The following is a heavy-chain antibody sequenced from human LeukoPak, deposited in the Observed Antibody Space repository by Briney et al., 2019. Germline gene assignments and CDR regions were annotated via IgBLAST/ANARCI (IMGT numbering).Heavy chain of an antibody. CDR3: ALEAGENAFDI. CDR1: GYTFTDYY. J-gene: IGHJ3*02. Sequence: GASVKVSCKASGYTFTDYYLHWVRQAPGQGLEWMGWINPNSGGTNYAQKFQGWVTMTRDTSISTAYMELSRLRSDDTAVYYCALEAGENAFDIWGQGTMVTVSS. V-gene: IGHV1-2*04. D-gene: IGHD7-27*01. CDR2: INPNSGGT.